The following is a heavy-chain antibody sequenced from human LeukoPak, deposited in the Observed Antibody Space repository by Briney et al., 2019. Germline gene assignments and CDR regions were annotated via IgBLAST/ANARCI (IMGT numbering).Heavy chain of an antibody. CDR2: ISSSSSYI. Sequence: GGSLRLSCAASGFILSNHWMTWVRQAPGKGLEWVSSISSSSSYIYYADSVKGRFTISRDNAKNSLYLQMNSLRAEDTAVYYCARSTHYYYYYGMDVWGQGTTVTVSS. CDR1: GFILSNHW. CDR3: ARSTHYYYYYGMDV. V-gene: IGHV3-21*01. J-gene: IGHJ6*02.